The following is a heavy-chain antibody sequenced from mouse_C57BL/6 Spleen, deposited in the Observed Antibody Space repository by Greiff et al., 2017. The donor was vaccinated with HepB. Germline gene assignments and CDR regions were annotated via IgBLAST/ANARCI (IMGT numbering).Heavy chain of an antibody. Sequence: EVKLMESEGGLVQPGSSMKLSCTASGFTFSDYYMAWVRQVPEKGLEWVANINYDGSSTYYLDSLKSRFIISRDNAKNILYLQMSSLKSEDTATYYCARVDYYYGSSYDYWGQGTTLTVSS. CDR3: ARVDYYYGSSYDY. J-gene: IGHJ2*01. V-gene: IGHV5-16*01. CDR1: GFTFSDYY. CDR2: INYDGSST. D-gene: IGHD1-1*01.